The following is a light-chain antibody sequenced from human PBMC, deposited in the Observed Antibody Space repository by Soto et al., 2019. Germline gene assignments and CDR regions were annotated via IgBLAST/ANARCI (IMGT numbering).Light chain of an antibody. CDR2: LGS. Sequence: EIVMTQSPLSLPVTPGEPASISCRSSQSLLHRNGYNYLDWYLQKPGQSPQLLIYLGSNRASGVPDRCSGSGSGTDFTLKISRVEAEDVGVYYCMQALQTPLYTFGQGTKLEIK. CDR1: QSLLHRNGYNY. J-gene: IGKJ2*01. V-gene: IGKV2-28*01. CDR3: MQALQTPLYT.